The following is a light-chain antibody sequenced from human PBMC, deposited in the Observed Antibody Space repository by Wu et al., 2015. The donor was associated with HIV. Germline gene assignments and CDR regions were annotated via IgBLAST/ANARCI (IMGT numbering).Light chain of an antibody. CDR3: QKXNVAPWT. J-gene: IGKJ1*01. Sequence: QSPSSLSASIGDRVTITCRTSQGISNYLAWYQQKPGKVPRVLIYSASTLQSGVPSRFSGSGYGTDFTLTISSLQPEDVATYYCQKXNVAPWTFGQGTKV. CDR2: SAS. CDR1: QGISNY. V-gene: IGKV1-27*01.